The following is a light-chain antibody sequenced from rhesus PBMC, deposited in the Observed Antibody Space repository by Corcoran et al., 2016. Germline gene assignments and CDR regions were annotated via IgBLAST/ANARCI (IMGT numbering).Light chain of an antibody. CDR3: LQSSNWYS. Sequence: EIVMTQSPATLALSPGERATVSCRASQSVSSYLAWYQQKPGQAPRLLIYGASSRATGIPDRFSGSGSGTEFTLTISSLEPEEVGVYFCLQSSNWYSFGQGTKVEIK. CDR1: QSVSSY. J-gene: IGKJ2*01. CDR2: GAS. V-gene: IGKV3-24*04.